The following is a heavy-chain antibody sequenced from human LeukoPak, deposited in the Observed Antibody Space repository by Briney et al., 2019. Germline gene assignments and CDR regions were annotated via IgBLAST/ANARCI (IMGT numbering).Heavy chain of an antibody. CDR1: GFTFTSYW. CDR2: IKQDGSEK. J-gene: IGHJ4*02. Sequence: PGGSLRLSCAASGFTFTSYWMSWVRQAPGKGLEWVANIKQDGSEKFYVDSVKGRFTISRENAKNSLYLQMNSLRAEDTAVYYCARGLSCSGNTCYAAHFDSWGQGTLVTVSS. D-gene: IGHD2-15*01. CDR3: ARGLSCSGNTCYAAHFDS. V-gene: IGHV3-7*01.